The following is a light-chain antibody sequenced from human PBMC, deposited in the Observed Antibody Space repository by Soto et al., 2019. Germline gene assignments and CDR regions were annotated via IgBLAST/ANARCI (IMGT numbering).Light chain of an antibody. CDR3: QHFDSSSYT. CDR1: QSVTSSY. Sequence: EVVLTQSPGSLSLSPGERATLSCRASQSVTSSYLAWYQQKPGQAPRLLIYGASIRDTGIPDRFSGSGSGEDFTLTIRRLEPEDFALFYCQHFDSSSYTFGQGTKLEI. V-gene: IGKV3-20*01. J-gene: IGKJ2*01. CDR2: GAS.